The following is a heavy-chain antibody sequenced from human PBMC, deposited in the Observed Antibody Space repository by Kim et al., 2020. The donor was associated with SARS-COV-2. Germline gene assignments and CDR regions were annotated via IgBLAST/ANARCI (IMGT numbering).Heavy chain of an antibody. V-gene: IGHV3-74*01. CDR2: GT. Sequence: GTRYADSVKGRFTISRDNGKNTLFLQMNSLGAEDSAMYYCARDSTSYSFDIWGQGSLVTVSS. CDR3: ARDSTSYSFDI. D-gene: IGHD2-2*01. J-gene: IGHJ4*02.